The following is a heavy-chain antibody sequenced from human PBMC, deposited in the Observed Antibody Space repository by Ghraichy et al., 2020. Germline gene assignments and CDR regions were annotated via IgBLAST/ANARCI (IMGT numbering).Heavy chain of an antibody. J-gene: IGHJ4*02. V-gene: IGHV3-64D*06. CDR1: GFTFSSYA. D-gene: IGHD3-10*01. CDR2: ISSNGGST. CDR3: VKQDFSPNTYYGSGSPIDY. Sequence: GGSLRLSCSASGFTFSSYAMHWVRQAPGKGLEYVSAISSNGGSTYYADSVKGRFTISRDNSKNTLYLQMSSLRAEDTAVYYCVKQDFSPNTYYGSGSPIDYWGQGTLVTVSS.